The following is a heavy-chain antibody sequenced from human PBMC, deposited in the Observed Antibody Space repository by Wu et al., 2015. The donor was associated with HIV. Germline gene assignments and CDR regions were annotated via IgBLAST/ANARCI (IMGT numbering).Heavy chain of an antibody. CDR3: ARARNSYFDMDV. V-gene: IGHV1-8*01. J-gene: IGHJ6*03. CDR2: MNPNSGSA. Sequence: QVQLVQSGAEVKEPGASVKVSCKTSGYTFISYDINWVRQATGQGLEWMGWMNPNSGSAVSVQKFQGRVTFTRNTSTRTAYMELSDLRSEDTAVYYCARARNSYFDMDVWCKGTTVIVSS. CDR1: GYTFISYD.